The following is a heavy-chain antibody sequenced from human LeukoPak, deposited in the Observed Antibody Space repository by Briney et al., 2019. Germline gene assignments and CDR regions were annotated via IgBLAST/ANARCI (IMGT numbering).Heavy chain of an antibody. J-gene: IGHJ6*03. CDR2: ISGSGGST. CDR1: GFTFSSYG. CDR3: AKGIGYYDSSGYPHYYYYMDV. V-gene: IGHV3-23*01. D-gene: IGHD3-22*01. Sequence: PGGSLRLSCAASGFTFSSYGMSWVRQAPGKGLEWVSAISGSGGSTYYADSVKGRFTISRDNSKNTLYLQMNSLRAEDTAVYYCAKGIGYYDSSGYPHYYYYMDVWGKGTTVTVSS.